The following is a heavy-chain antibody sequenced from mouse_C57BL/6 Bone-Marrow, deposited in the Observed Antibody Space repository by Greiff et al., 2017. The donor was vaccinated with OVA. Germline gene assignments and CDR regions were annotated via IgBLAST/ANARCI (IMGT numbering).Heavy chain of an antibody. CDR3: TSYGNFDY. CDR2: IDPEPGDT. CDR1: GFTIKDDY. Sequence: VQLQQSGAELVRPGASVTLSCTASGFTIKDDYMHWVKQRPEQGLEWIGWIDPEPGDTASASKFQGKATITADTSSNTAYLQLSSLTSEDTAVYYCTSYGNFDYWGQGTTLTVSS. D-gene: IGHD2-1*01. V-gene: IGHV14-4*01. J-gene: IGHJ2*01.